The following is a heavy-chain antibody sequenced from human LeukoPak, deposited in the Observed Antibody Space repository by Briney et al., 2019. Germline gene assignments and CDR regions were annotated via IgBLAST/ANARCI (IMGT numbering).Heavy chain of an antibody. CDR2: ISYNGNT. D-gene: IGHD5-24*01. CDR3: AKGDGYNPS. Sequence: PSETLSLTCTVSGGSMSGLHWSWIRQPPGEGLEWIGYISYNGNTNYNPSLKSRVTISVETSKNQFSLNLSSMTAADTAIYYCAKGDGYNPSWGQGTLVTVSS. J-gene: IGHJ5*02. V-gene: IGHV4-59*11. CDR1: GGSMSGLH.